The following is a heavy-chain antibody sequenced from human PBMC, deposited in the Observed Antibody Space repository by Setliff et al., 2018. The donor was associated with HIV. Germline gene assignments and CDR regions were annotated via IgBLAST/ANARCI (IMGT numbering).Heavy chain of an antibody. CDR3: ATVPLGDWSFDS. D-gene: IGHD3-9*01. J-gene: IGHJ4*02. V-gene: IGHV1-46*01. CDR2: ISPSGDRT. Sequence: ASVKVSCKASGYTFTGYFIHWVRLAPGQGLEWMGIISPSGDRTTYAQRFRGRVTMTSDRSTDTAYMELSSLRPEDTAVYYCATVPLGDWSFDSWGQGTLVTVSS. CDR1: GYTFTGYF.